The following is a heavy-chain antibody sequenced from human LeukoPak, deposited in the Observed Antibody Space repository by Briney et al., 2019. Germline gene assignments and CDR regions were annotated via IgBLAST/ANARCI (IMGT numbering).Heavy chain of an antibody. CDR1: GGSISSYY. CDR3: ARVGYDFWSGYYNYYYYYMDV. Sequence: SETLSLTCTVSGGSISSYYWSWIRQPPGKGLEWIGYIYYSGSTNYNPSLKSRVTISVDTSKNQFSLKLSSVTAADTAVYYCARVGYDFWSGYYNYYYYYMDVWGKGTTVTVSS. V-gene: IGHV4-59*01. CDR2: IYYSGST. D-gene: IGHD3-3*01. J-gene: IGHJ6*03.